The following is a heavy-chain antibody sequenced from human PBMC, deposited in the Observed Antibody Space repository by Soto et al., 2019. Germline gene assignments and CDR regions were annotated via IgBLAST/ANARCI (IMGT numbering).Heavy chain of an antibody. CDR2: IYYSGST. V-gene: IGHV4-39*01. Sequence: SETLSLTCTVSGGPISSSSYYWGWIRQPPGKGLEWIGSIYYSGSTYYNPSLKSRVTISVDTSKNQFSLKLSSVTAADTAVYYCARRLYYDSSGFEGGGMDVWGQGTKVTVSS. CDR3: ARRLYYDSSGFEGGGMDV. D-gene: IGHD3-22*01. CDR1: GGPISSSSYY. J-gene: IGHJ6*02.